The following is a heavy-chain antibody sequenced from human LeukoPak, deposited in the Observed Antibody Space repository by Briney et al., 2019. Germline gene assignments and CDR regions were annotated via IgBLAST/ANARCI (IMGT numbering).Heavy chain of an antibody. V-gene: IGHV3-21*01. Sequence: GGSLRLSCAASGFTFSSYSMNWVRQAPGKGLDWVSSISSSSSYIYYADSVKGRFTISRDNAKNSLYLQMNSLRAEDTAVYYCAREGKGYSSSSGWFDPWGQGTLVTVSS. J-gene: IGHJ5*02. D-gene: IGHD6-6*01. CDR2: ISSSSSYI. CDR1: GFTFSSYS. CDR3: AREGKGYSSSSGWFDP.